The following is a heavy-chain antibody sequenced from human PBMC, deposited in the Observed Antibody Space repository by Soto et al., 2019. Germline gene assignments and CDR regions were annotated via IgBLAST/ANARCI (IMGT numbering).Heavy chain of an antibody. CDR1: GGTFSSYA. D-gene: IGHD6-6*01. CDR2: IIPILGTA. Sequence: SVKVSCKASGGTFSSYAISWVRQAPGQGLEWMGGIIPILGTANYAQKFQGRVTITADESTSTAYMELSSLRSEDTAVYYCASSATTSTAAPGDYYYYGMDVWGQGTTVTVS. J-gene: IGHJ6*02. CDR3: ASSATTSTAAPGDYYYYGMDV. V-gene: IGHV1-69*13.